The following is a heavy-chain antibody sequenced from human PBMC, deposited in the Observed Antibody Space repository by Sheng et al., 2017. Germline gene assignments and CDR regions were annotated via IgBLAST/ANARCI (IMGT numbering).Heavy chain of an antibody. D-gene: IGHD5-18*01. J-gene: IGHJ4*02. CDR3: AKVFYGYYERGGNFDY. CDR1: GFTFSSYG. Sequence: QVQLVESGGGVVQPGRSLRLSCAASGFTFSSYGMHWVRQAPGKGLEWVAVISYDGSNKYYADSVKGRFTISRDNSKNTLYLQMNSLRAEDTAVYYCAKVFYGYYERGGNFDYWGQGTLVTVSS. CDR2: ISYDGSNK. V-gene: IGHV3-30*18.